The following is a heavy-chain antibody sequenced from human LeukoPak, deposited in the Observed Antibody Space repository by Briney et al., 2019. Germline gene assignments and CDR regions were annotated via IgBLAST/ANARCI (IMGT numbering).Heavy chain of an antibody. Sequence: PGGSLRLSCAASGFTFSSYTMSWVRQAPGKGLEWVAVISYDGSNKYYADSVKGRFTISRDNSKNTLYLQMNSLRAEDTAVYYCARDRLVATIDYWGQGTLVTVSS. J-gene: IGHJ4*02. V-gene: IGHV3-30-3*01. CDR2: ISYDGSNK. CDR1: GFTFSSYT. D-gene: IGHD2-15*01. CDR3: ARDRLVATIDY.